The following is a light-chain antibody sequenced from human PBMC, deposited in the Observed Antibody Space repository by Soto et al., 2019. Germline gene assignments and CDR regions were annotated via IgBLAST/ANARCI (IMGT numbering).Light chain of an antibody. CDR3: AAWDDRLDGVV. V-gene: IGLV1-44*01. Sequence: QSVLTQPPSASGTPGQRVTISCSGSSSNIGINTVHWYQQLPGTVPKLLIYNNDQRPSGVPDRFSGSKSGYSASLAISGLQSEDEADYYCAAWDDRLDGVVFGGGTKLTVL. CDR1: SSNIGINT. J-gene: IGLJ2*01. CDR2: NND.